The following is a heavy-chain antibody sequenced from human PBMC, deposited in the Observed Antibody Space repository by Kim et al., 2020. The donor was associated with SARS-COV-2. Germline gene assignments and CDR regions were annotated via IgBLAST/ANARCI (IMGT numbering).Heavy chain of an antibody. CDR3: AKDVYSSGWITNYFDY. J-gene: IGHJ4*02. CDR2: ISWNSGSI. CDR1: GFTFDDFA. V-gene: IGHV3-9*01. Sequence: GGSLRLSCVASGFTFDDFAMHWVRQAPGKGLEWVSGISWNSGSIGYADSVKGRFSISRDNAKNSLYLEMNSLRAEDTALYYCAKDVYSSGWITNYFDYCGQGILVTVSS. D-gene: IGHD6-19*01.